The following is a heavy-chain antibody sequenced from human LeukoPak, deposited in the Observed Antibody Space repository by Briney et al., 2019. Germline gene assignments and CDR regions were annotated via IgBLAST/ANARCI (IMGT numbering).Heavy chain of an antibody. CDR3: ARGPKNYYGSGSSKRFDY. J-gene: IGHJ4*02. D-gene: IGHD3-10*01. CDR2: INHSGST. Sequence: SETLSLTCAVYGGSFSGYYWSWIRQPPGKGLEWIGEINHSGSTNYNPSLKSRVTISVDTSKNQFSLKLSSVTAADTAVYYCARGPKNYYGSGSSKRFDYWGQGTLVTVSS. CDR1: GGSFSGYY. V-gene: IGHV4-34*01.